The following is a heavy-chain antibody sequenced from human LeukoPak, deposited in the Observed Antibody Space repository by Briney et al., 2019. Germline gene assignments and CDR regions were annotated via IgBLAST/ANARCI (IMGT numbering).Heavy chain of an antibody. D-gene: IGHD5-24*01. Sequence: GGSLRLSCAASGFTFSSSAMSWVRQAPGKGLEWISSISGSGSGGSTYYADSVKGRFTISRDNSKNTLYLQMNSLIAEDTAVYYCAKSGYNRFDYWGQGTRVTVSS. CDR2: ISGSGSGGST. V-gene: IGHV3-23*01. CDR3: AKSGYNRFDY. J-gene: IGHJ4*02. CDR1: GFTFSSSA.